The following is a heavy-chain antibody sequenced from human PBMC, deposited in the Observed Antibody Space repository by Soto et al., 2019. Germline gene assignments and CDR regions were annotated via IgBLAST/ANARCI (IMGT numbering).Heavy chain of an antibody. J-gene: IGHJ3*02. CDR1: GYTFTSYG. CDR2: ISAYNGNT. CDR3: ARSNVYYDSSGYYYSDAFDI. V-gene: IGHV1-18*01. Sequence: QVQLVQSGAEVKKPGASVKVSCKASGYTFTSYGISWVRQAPGQGLEWMGWISAYNGNTNYAQKLQGRVTMTTDTSTSTAHMELRSRRSDDTAVYYCARSNVYYDSSGYYYSDAFDIWGQGTMVTVSS. D-gene: IGHD3-22*01.